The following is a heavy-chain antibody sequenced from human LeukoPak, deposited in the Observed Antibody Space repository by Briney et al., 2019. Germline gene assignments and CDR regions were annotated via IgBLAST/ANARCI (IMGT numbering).Heavy chain of an antibody. CDR1: GFTFSKYS. CDR2: ISASTYYI. CDR3: AREAINYGSAFDI. Sequence: PGGSLRLSCAASGFTFSKYSMNWFRQAPGKGLEWVSSISASTYYIYYADSVKGRFTVSRDNAKNSLYLQMNSLRAEDTAVYYCAREAINYGSAFDIWGQGTMVTVSS. V-gene: IGHV3-21*01. D-gene: IGHD4-11*01. J-gene: IGHJ3*02.